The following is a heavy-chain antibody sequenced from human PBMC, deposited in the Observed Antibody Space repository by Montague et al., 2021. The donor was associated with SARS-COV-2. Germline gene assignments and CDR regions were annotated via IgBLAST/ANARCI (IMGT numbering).Heavy chain of an antibody. CDR2: VNHPGGT. J-gene: IGHJ4*02. CDR3: ARPVSSSWPGFEY. CDR1: GGSFTGYS. Sequence: SETLSLTCAVYGGSFTGYSWNWIRQPPGKGLEWIGEVNHPGGTNYNPSLKSRVTISIDMSKNQFSLNLESVTAADTAVYYCARPVSSSWPGFEYWGQGTLVTVSS. D-gene: IGHD2-15*01. V-gene: IGHV4-34*01.